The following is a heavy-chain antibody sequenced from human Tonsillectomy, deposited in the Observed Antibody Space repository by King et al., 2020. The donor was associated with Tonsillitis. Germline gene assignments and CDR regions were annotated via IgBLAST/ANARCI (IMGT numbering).Heavy chain of an antibody. V-gene: IGHV3-74*01. J-gene: IGHJ4*02. CDR3: ARGRHPETPDWNCQRY. CDR1: GFTFSSYW. D-gene: IGHD1-7*01. Sequence: VQLVESGGGLVQPGGSLRLSCAASGFTFSSYWMHWVRQAPGKGLVWVSRINSDGSSTSYADSGKGRFTISRDNAKNTLYLQMNSLRAEDTAVYYCARGRHPETPDWNCQRYWGQGTLVTVSS. CDR2: INSDGSST.